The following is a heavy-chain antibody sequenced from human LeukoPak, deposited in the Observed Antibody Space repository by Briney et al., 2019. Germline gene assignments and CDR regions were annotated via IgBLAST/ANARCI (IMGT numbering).Heavy chain of an antibody. CDR3: ARDQLGRWEPTTPSY. CDR1: GYTFTSYG. Sequence: ASVKVSCKASGYTFTSYGISWVRQAPGQGLEWMGWINPNSGGTNYAQKFQGRVTMTRDTSISTAYMELSRLRSDDTAVYYCARDQLGRWEPTTPSYWGQGTLVTVSS. J-gene: IGHJ4*02. CDR2: INPNSGGT. D-gene: IGHD1-26*01. V-gene: IGHV1-2*02.